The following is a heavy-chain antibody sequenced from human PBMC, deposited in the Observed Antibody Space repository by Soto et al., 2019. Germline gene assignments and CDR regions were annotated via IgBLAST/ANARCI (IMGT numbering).Heavy chain of an antibody. V-gene: IGHV1-69*13. J-gene: IGHJ4*02. Sequence: SVKVSCKASGGTFSSYAISWVRQAPGQGLEWMGGIIPIFGTANYAQKFQGRVTITADESTSTAYMELSSLRSEDTAVYYCARVNSGYDSVHFDYWGQGTLVTVS. CDR3: ARVNSGYDSVHFDY. CDR1: GGTFSSYA. CDR2: IIPIFGTA. D-gene: IGHD5-12*01.